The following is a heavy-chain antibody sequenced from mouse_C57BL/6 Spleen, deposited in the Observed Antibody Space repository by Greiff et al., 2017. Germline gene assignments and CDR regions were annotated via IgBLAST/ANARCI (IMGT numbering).Heavy chain of an antibody. Sequence: VKLQESGAELVKPGASVKMSCKASGYTFTTYPIEWMKQNHGKSLEWIGNFHPYNDDTKYNEKFKGKATLTVEKSSSTVYLELSRLTSDDSAVYYCARRYYDYDVWYFDVWGTGTTVTVSS. CDR1: GYTFTTYP. J-gene: IGHJ1*03. CDR2: FHPYNDDT. V-gene: IGHV1-47*01. CDR3: ARRYYDYDVWYFDV. D-gene: IGHD2-4*01.